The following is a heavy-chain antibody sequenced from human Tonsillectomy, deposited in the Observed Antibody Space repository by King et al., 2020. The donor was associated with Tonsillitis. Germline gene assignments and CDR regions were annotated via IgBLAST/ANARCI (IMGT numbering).Heavy chain of an antibody. Sequence: VQLVESGGGVVQPGRSLRLSCAASGVTFSSYGMHGVRQASGKGLEWVAVILYDGSNVYYADSVKGRFTISRDNSKNTLYVQMNSLRAEDTAVCYCAKDSSSSQYYLDDWGQGTLVTVSA. J-gene: IGHJ4*02. V-gene: IGHV3-30*18. CDR3: AKDSSSSQYYLDD. CDR2: ILYDGSNV. D-gene: IGHD6-6*01. CDR1: GVTFSSYG.